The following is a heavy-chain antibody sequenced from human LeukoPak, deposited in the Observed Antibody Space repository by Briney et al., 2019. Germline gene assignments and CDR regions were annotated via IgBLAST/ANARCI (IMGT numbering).Heavy chain of an antibody. D-gene: IGHD7-27*01. Sequence: GSLRLSCEASGVTFGNYGMSWVRQPPGKGLEWVSYINSYSSTINYSDSVKGRFTISRDNAKNSLYLQMNSLRGDDTAVYYCARGTGDRGFDYWGQGTLVTVSS. CDR1: GVTFGNYG. CDR3: ARGTGDRGFDY. J-gene: IGHJ4*02. V-gene: IGHV3-48*01. CDR2: INSYSSTI.